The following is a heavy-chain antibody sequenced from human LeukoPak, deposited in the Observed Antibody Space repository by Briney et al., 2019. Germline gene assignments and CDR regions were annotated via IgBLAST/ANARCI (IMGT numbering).Heavy chain of an antibody. CDR2: IYSGGGT. CDR3: ARDLFD. J-gene: IGHJ4*02. CDR1: GFTVSSNY. V-gene: IGHV3-66*01. Sequence: GGSLRLSCAASGFTVSSNYMSWVRQAPGKGLEFVSSIYSGGGTDYGDSVKGRVTISRDNSKNTLYLQINSLRVEDKALYYCARDLFDWGQGTLVTVSS.